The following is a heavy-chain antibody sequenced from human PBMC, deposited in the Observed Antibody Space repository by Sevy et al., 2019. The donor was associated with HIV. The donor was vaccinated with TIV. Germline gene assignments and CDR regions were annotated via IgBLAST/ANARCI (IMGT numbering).Heavy chain of an antibody. CDR1: GFTVSSNY. V-gene: IGHV3-53*01. Sequence: GGSLRLSCAASGFTVSSNYMSWVRQAPGKGLEWVSVIYSGGSTYYADSVKGRVTISIDNSKNTLYLQMNSLRAEDTAVYYCAREGYSSGQGWFDPWGQGTLVTVSS. J-gene: IGHJ5*02. D-gene: IGHD6-19*01. CDR2: IYSGGST. CDR3: AREGYSSGQGWFDP.